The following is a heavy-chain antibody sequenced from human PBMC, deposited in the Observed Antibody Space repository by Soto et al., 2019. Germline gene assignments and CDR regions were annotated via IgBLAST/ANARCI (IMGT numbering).Heavy chain of an antibody. V-gene: IGHV4-39*01. CDR3: ARNEKDYGDSYFDY. CDR1: GGSISSSSYY. CDR2: IYYSGST. J-gene: IGHJ4*02. Sequence: PSETLSLTCTVSGGSISSSSYYWGWIRQPPGKGLEWIGSIYYSGSTYYNPSLKSRVTISVDTSKNQFSLKLSSVTAADTAVYYCARNEKDYGDSYFDYWGQGTLVTVSS. D-gene: IGHD4-17*01.